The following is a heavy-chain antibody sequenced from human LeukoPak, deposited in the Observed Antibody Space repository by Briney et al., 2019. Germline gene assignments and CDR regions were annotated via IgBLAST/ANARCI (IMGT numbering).Heavy chain of an antibody. J-gene: IGHJ4*02. V-gene: IGHV3-23*01. CDR1: GFTFNNYA. CDR2: IRGGGSAT. Sequence: GGSLRLSCAASGFTFNNYAMNWVRQAPGKGLEWVSVIRGGGSATYYADSVKGRFTISRDNSKNTLYLQMNSLRAEDTAVYYCAKDPTDFDSSGQTYFDYWGQGSLVTVSS. CDR3: AKDPTDFDSSGQTYFDY. D-gene: IGHD3-22*01.